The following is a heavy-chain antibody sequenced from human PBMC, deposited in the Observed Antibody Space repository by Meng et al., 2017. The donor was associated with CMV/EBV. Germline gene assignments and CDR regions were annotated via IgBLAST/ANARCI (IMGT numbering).Heavy chain of an antibody. V-gene: IGHV4-59*01. J-gene: IGHJ6*02. CDR3: ARGGGICSGGSCYPLGYYGMDV. Sequence: SETLSLTCTVSGGSISSYYWSWIRQPPGKGLEWIGYIYYSGSTNYNPSLKRRVTISVDTSKNQFSLKLSSVTAADTAVYYCARGGGICSGGSCYPLGYYGMDVWGQGTTVTVSS. D-gene: IGHD2-15*01. CDR2: IYYSGST. CDR1: GGSISSYY.